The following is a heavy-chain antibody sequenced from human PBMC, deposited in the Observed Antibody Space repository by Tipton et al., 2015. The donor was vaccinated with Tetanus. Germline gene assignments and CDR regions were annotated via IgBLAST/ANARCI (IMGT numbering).Heavy chain of an antibody. J-gene: IGHJ4*02. CDR1: GASARSEKCY. Sequence: TLSLTCFVSGASARSEKCYWSWIRQPPGKGLEWIGYIYFNGTAKYNPSLKSRLTISVDASKKQLSLKLTSVTAADTAVYYCARDAGDSGHWGPGTQVTVSS. CDR2: IYFNGTA. V-gene: IGHV4-61*01. D-gene: IGHD1-1*01. CDR3: ARDAGDSGH.